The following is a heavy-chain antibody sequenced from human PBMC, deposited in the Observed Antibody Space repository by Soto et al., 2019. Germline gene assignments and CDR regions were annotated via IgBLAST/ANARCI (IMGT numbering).Heavy chain of an antibody. CDR2: VYYGGNT. CDR1: GGSISNYY. V-gene: IGHV4-59*01. CDR3: ARGGAAGGYGFYYYGMDV. Sequence: QVQLQESGPGLVRPSETLSLTCTVTGGSISNYYWSWVRQPPGKGLEWIGYVYYGGNTDYNPSLKSRVTISTDTSMNQLSMTLRSVTTADTGAYYCARGGAAGGYGFYYYGMDVWGQGTTVTVSS. D-gene: IGHD5-12*01. J-gene: IGHJ6*02.